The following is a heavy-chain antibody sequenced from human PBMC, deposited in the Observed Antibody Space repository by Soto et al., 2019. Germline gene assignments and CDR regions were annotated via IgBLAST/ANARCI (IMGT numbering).Heavy chain of an antibody. CDR1: GFNFSTYG. Sequence: EVQLVESGGGLVARGGSLRLSCAASGFNFSTYGLNWVRQAPGKGLEWISYISSSSTIIYYEDSVQGRFTISRDNAKNSVYLQMNSLTDEDTAVYFCARDRPMTHWGQGTLVTVSS. J-gene: IGHJ4*02. CDR3: ARDRPMTH. CDR2: ISSSSTII. V-gene: IGHV3-48*02.